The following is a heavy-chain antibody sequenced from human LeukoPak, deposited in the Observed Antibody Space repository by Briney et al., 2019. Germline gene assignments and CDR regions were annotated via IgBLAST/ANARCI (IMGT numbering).Heavy chain of an antibody. CDR2: ISYDGSYK. J-gene: IGHJ4*02. D-gene: IGHD4-23*01. CDR3: ARGARKGDDYGGFFDY. V-gene: IGHV3-30*04. CDR1: GFTFGDYA. Sequence: GGSLRLSCTASGFTFGDYAMSWFRQAPGKGLEWVTVISYDGSYKDYPDSVKGRFTISRDNSKNTLYLQMNSLRPEDTAVYYCARGARKGDDYGGFFDYWGQGTLVTVSS.